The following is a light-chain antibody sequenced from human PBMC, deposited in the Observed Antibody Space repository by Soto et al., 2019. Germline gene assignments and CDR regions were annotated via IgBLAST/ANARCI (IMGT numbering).Light chain of an antibody. CDR3: QQYNNWPWT. CDR2: GAS. V-gene: IGKV3-15*01. Sequence: EIVMTQSPATLSVSPGERATLSCRASQSVSSNLAWYQQKPGQAPRLLIYGASTRATGIPARFSGSGSGTEFTLTISSLQSEDFGVYYCQQYNNWPWTFGQGTKV. CDR1: QSVSSN. J-gene: IGKJ1*01.